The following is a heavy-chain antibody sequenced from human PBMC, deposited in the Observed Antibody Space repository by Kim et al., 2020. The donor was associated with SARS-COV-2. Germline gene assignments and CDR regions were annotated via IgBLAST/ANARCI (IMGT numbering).Heavy chain of an antibody. Sequence: VGSLILSFSSSGFTFSIYEMNWVLQAPGNGLECFSYISSRGMTKYYADSVKGRFTISRDNAKNSVYLQMNSLRAEDTAVYYCARTGSGRGNYFDYWGQGILVTVSS. CDR1: GFTFSIYE. J-gene: IGHJ4*02. D-gene: IGHD2-15*01. V-gene: IGHV3-48*03. CDR2: ISSRGMTK. CDR3: ARTGSGRGNYFDY.